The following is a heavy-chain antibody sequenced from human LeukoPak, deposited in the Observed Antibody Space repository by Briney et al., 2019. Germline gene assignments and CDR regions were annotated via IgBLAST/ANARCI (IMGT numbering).Heavy chain of an antibody. CDR1: GFTFSRYA. D-gene: IGHD3-9*01. Sequence: GGSLRLSCSASGFTFSRYALHWVRQAPGKGLEYVSGIISNGGSTNYADSVKGRFTISRDNSKNTLYLQMSSLRPEDTAVYYCVKENGRYPEPDYFDYWGQGTLVTVSS. V-gene: IGHV3-64D*06. CDR3: VKENGRYPEPDYFDY. CDR2: IISNGGST. J-gene: IGHJ4*02.